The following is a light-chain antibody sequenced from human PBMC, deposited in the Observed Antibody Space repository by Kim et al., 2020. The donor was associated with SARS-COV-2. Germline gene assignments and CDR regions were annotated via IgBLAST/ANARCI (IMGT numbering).Light chain of an antibody. CDR2: RAS. Sequence: EIVLTQSPGTLSLSPGERATLSCRASQSVSRSYLAWYQQKPGQAPRLLIYRASSRATGIPDRFSGSGSGTDFTLTISRLEPDDFAVYYCQQYDRSPRTFGQGTTVGIK. CDR3: QQYDRSPRT. V-gene: IGKV3-20*01. J-gene: IGKJ1*01. CDR1: QSVSRSY.